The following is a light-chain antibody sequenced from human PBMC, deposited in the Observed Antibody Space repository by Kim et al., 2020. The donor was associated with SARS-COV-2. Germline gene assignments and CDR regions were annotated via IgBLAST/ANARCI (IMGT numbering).Light chain of an antibody. CDR1: QDISHY. Sequence: SVGDSVTITGRASQDISHYLAWYQHKPGKSPELLIYGASTLRSGVPSRFSGSGSGTDFTLTINSLRPEDVATYYCQKYSHLPPWTFGQGTKVDIK. V-gene: IGKV1-27*01. CDR3: QKYSHLPPWT. J-gene: IGKJ1*01. CDR2: GAS.